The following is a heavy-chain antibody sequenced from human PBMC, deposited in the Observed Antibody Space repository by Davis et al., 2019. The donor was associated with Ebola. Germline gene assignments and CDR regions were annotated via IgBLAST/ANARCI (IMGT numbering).Heavy chain of an antibody. V-gene: IGHV3-7*01. CDR1: GFTFSSYW. D-gene: IGHD3-10*01. CDR2: IKQDGSEK. J-gene: IGHJ4*02. Sequence: GGSLRLSCAASGFTFSSYWMSWVRQAPGKVLEWVANIKQDGSEKYYVDSVKGRFTISRDNAKNSLYLQMNSLRAEDTAVYYCASTVVQGLISYWGQGTLVTVSS. CDR3: ASTVVQGLISY.